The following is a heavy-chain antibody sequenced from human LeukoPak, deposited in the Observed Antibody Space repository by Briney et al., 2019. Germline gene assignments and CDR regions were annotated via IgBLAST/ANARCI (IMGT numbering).Heavy chain of an antibody. CDR3: ARTPLKRTTVVTKPFDY. Sequence: SETLSLTCAVYGGSFSGYYWSWLRQPPGKGLEWIGEINHSGSTNYNPSLKSRVTISVDTSKDQFSLKLSSVTAADTAVYYCARTPLKRTTVVTKPFDYWGQGTLVTVSS. CDR1: GGSFSGYY. D-gene: IGHD4-23*01. J-gene: IGHJ4*02. V-gene: IGHV4-34*01. CDR2: INHSGST.